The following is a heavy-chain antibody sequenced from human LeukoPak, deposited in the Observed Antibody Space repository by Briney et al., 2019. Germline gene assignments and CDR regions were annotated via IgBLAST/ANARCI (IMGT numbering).Heavy chain of an antibody. D-gene: IGHD1-26*01. CDR2: IYTSGST. J-gene: IGHJ3*02. Sequence: SETLSLTCTVSGGSISSYYWSWIRQPAGKGLERIGRIYTSGSTNYNPSLKSRVTMSVDTSKNQFSLKLSSVTAADTAVYYCARTYSGSYVAAFDIWGQGTMVTVSS. CDR3: ARTYSGSYVAAFDI. CDR1: GGSISSYY. V-gene: IGHV4-4*07.